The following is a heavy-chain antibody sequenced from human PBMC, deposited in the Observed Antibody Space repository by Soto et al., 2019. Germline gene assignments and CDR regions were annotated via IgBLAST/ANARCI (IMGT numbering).Heavy chain of an antibody. D-gene: IGHD6-13*01. V-gene: IGHV3-23*01. CDR2: IRGSGGST. CDR3: AKSFSSNWYDYFDY. Sequence: GGSLRRSCAASGITFSTYAMSWVRQAPGKGLEWVSAIRGSGGSTYYADSVKGRFTISRDKSKNTLYLQMNSLRAEDTALYYCAKSFSSNWYDYFDYWGQGSLVTVSS. J-gene: IGHJ4*02. CDR1: GITFSTYA.